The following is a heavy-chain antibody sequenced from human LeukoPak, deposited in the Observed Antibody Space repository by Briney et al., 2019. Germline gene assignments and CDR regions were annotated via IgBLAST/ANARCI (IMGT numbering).Heavy chain of an antibody. CDR2: VNHSGST. CDR3: ARGGPGKEGAPYYFDY. CDR1: GGSFSGYY. V-gene: IGHV4-34*01. Sequence: NTSETLSLTCAVYGGSFSGYYWSWIRQPPGKGLEWIGEVNHSGSTNYNPSLKSRVTISVDTSKNQFSLKLSSVTAADTAVYYCARGGPGKEGAPYYFDYWGQGTLVTVSS. D-gene: IGHD1-26*01. J-gene: IGHJ4*02.